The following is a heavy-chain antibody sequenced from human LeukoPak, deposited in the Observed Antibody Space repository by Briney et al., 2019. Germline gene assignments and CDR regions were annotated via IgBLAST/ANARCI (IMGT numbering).Heavy chain of an antibody. V-gene: IGHV3-74*03. CDR3: ARDDLSWYSGIDY. J-gene: IGHJ4*02. CDR1: GFTFGTYW. D-gene: IGHD6-13*01. Sequence: GDSLRLSCEVSGFTFGTYWMHWVRQAPGKGLVWVSYINSDGTGTMYADSVKGRFTVSRDNAKNTLYLQMNSLRAEDTAVYYCARDDLSWYSGIDYWGQGVLVTVSS. CDR2: INSDGTGT.